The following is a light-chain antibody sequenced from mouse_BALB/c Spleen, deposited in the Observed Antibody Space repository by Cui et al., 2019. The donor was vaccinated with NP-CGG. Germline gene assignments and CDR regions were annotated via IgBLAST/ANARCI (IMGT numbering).Light chain of an antibody. Sequence: QAVLTQESELTSSPGETVTLTCRSSTGTVTTSNYANWVQEKPDHLFTGLIGGTNNRAQGVPARFSGSLIGDKAALTITGAQTEDEAIYFCALWYSNHWVFGGGTKLTVL. V-gene: IGLV1*01. CDR2: GTN. CDR1: TGTVTTSNY. J-gene: IGLJ1*01. CDR3: ALWYSNHWV.